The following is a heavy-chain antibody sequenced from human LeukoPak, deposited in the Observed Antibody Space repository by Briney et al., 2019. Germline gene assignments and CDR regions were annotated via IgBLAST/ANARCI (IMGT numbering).Heavy chain of an antibody. CDR1: GFTFSSYG. J-gene: IGHJ4*02. V-gene: IGHV3-30*18. Sequence: GGSLRLSCAASGFTFSSYGMHWVRQAPGKGLEWVAVISYDGSNKYYADSVKGRFTISRDNSKNTLYLQMNSLRAEDTAVYYCAKREEGYGDYDSYFDYWGQGTLVTVSS. CDR3: AKREEGYGDYDSYFDY. D-gene: IGHD4-17*01. CDR2: ISYDGSNK.